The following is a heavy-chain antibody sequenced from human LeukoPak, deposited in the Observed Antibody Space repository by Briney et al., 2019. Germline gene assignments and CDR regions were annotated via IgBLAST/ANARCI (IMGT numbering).Heavy chain of an antibody. D-gene: IGHD6-13*01. J-gene: IGHJ3*02. V-gene: IGHV3-33*08. Sequence: GGSLRLSCAASGFTFSNYAMHWVRQAPGKGLEWVAVIWYDGSNKYYADSVKGRFTISRDNSKNTLYLQMNSLRAEDTAVYYCARDQGLYSTSWYRGNDDAFDIWGQGTTVTVSS. CDR2: IWYDGSNK. CDR3: ARDQGLYSTSWYRGNDDAFDI. CDR1: GFTFSNYA.